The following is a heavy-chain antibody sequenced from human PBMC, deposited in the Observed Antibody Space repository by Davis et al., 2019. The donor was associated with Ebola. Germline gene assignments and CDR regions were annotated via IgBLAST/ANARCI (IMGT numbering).Heavy chain of an antibody. CDR2: IHYSGNT. V-gene: IGHV4-59*08. CDR3: ARTTYDYSAYGLDY. CDR1: DASTSNYY. D-gene: IGHD3-22*01. J-gene: IGHJ4*02. Sequence: SETLSLTCSVSDASTSNYYWSWIRQPPGKGLEWIVYIHYSGNTNYNPSLKSRVTISVDTAQNQFSLMLSSVTAADTAVYFCARTTYDYSAYGLDYWGQGTLVTGSS.